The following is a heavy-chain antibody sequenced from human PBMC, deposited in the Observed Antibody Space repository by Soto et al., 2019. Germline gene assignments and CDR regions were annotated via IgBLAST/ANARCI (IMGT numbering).Heavy chain of an antibody. CDR2: IYWDEDK. CDR1: GFSLSTSGVG. CDR3: AHSRDVETAFGH. Sequence: SGPTAGEPTQTLTLTCTFSGFSLSTSGVGVGWIRQPPGKALEWLALIYWDEDKRYSPSLKSRLTITRDTSKNQVVLTMTNMDPVDTATYFCAHSRDVETAFGHWGQGTLVTVSS. J-gene: IGHJ4*02. D-gene: IGHD5-18*01. V-gene: IGHV2-5*02.